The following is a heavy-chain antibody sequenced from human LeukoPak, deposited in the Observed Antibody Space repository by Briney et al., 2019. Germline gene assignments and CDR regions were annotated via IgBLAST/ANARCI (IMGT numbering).Heavy chain of an antibody. D-gene: IGHD4-23*01. CDR3: ASDHPPTTVVTPGGDY. J-gene: IGHJ4*02. CDR1: GFTFSSYE. Sequence: PGGSLRLSCAASGFTFSSYEMNWVRQAPGKGLEWVSYISSSGSTIYYADSVKGRFTISRDNAKNSLYLQMNSLRAEDTAVYYCASDHPPTTVVTPGGDYWGQGTLVTVSS. V-gene: IGHV3-48*03. CDR2: ISSSGSTI.